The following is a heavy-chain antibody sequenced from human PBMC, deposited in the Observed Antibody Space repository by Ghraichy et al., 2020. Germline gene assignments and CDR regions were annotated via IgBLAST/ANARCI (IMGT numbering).Heavy chain of an antibody. CDR2: ITSSGGRT. CDR1: GFTFTSYA. CDR3: AKTRGSNYYSYYDMDV. V-gene: IGHV3-23*01. J-gene: IGHJ6*02. Sequence: GGSLRLSCAASGFTFTSYAMTWVRQAPGKGLEWVSHITSSGGRTYHADSVRGRFTISRDNSKNTLYLQMNSLRAEDTALYYCAKTRGSNYYSYYDMDVWGQGTTVTVSS. D-gene: IGHD4-11*01.